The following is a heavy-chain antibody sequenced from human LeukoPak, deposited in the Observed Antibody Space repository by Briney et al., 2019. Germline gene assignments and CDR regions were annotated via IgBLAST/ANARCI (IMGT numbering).Heavy chain of an antibody. Sequence: GGSLRLSCAASGFTFSNHGMNWVRQAPGKGLEWLSGVSPPGGGTYYADSVKGRFTISRDNSKNTLYLQMNSLRAEDTAVYYCAKLGYTWIQLWLPGYWGQGTLVTVSS. CDR3: AKLGYTWIQLWLPGY. CDR1: GFTFSNHG. CDR2: VSPPGGGT. D-gene: IGHD5-18*01. V-gene: IGHV3-23*01. J-gene: IGHJ4*02.